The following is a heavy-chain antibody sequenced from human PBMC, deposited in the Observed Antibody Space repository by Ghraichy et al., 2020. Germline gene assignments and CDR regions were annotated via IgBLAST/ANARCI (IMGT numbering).Heavy chain of an antibody. Sequence: ASVKVSCKASGYTFTSYDINWVRQATGQGLEWMGWMNPNSGNTGYAQKFQGRVTMTRNTSISTAYMELSSLRSEDTAVYYCARDRYFDWLRNYYYGMDVWGQGTTVTVSS. D-gene: IGHD3-9*01. CDR3: ARDRYFDWLRNYYYGMDV. CDR2: MNPNSGNT. J-gene: IGHJ6*02. CDR1: GYTFTSYD. V-gene: IGHV1-8*01.